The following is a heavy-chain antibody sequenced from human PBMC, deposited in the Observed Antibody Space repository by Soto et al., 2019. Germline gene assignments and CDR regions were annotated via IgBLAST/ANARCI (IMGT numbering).Heavy chain of an antibody. CDR1: GYFFNHFW. CDR2: VYPGDPDI. V-gene: IGHV5-51*01. D-gene: IGHD6-13*01. J-gene: IGHJ4*02. Sequence: PEEALKISCETSGYFFNHFWIGWVRQMPGKGLELMVYVYPGDPDIRYSPSFRGQVTISAYKYISTAYLQWSSLRSSDSGMYYCARGGACISRSCSVDXWGQGTCVTFSX. CDR3: ARGGACISRSCSVDX.